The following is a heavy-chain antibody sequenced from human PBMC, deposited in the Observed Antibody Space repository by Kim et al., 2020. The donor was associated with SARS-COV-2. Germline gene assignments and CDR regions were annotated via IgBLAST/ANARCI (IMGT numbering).Heavy chain of an antibody. Sequence: PSLKRRVTISVDTSKNQFSLKLSSVAAADTAVYYCARRRGKQWLVGGFDYWGQGTLVTVSS. D-gene: IGHD6-19*01. CDR3: ARRRGKQWLVGGFDY. J-gene: IGHJ4*02. V-gene: IGHV4-34*01.